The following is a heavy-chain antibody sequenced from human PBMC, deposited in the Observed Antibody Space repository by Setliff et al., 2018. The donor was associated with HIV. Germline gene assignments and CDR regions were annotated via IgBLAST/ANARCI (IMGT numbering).Heavy chain of an antibody. V-gene: IGHV4-61*02. CDR2: IYTSGSS. D-gene: IGHD3-22*01. CDR1: GGSISSDSYY. CDR3: ARSSGYYSTVFY. J-gene: IGHJ4*02. Sequence: SETLSLTCTVSGGSISSDSYYWSWIRQPAGKGLEWIGRIYTSGSSNYNPSLKSRVTISVDTSKNQFSLKLISVTAADTAVYYCARSSGYYSTVFYWGQGTRVTVSS.